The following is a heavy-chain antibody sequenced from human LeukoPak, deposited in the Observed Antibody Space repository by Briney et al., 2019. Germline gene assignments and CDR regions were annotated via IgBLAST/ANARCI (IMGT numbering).Heavy chain of an antibody. V-gene: IGHV3-53*04. J-gene: IGHJ4*02. Sequence: GGSLRLSCAASGFTVSSNYMSWVRQAPGKGLEWVSVIFSGGTTYYADSVKGRFTISRHNSENTLYLQMNSLRGEDTAVYYCARVREITMIVRYFDYWGQGTLVTVSS. CDR3: ARVREITMIVRYFDY. CDR2: IFSGGTT. CDR1: GFTVSSNY. D-gene: IGHD3-22*01.